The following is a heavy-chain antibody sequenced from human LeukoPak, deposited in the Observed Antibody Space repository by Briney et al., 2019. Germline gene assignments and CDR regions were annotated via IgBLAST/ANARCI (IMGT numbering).Heavy chain of an antibody. D-gene: IGHD6-19*01. CDR3: ARGWLVRHYYCYYGMDV. Sequence: SETLSLTCTVSGGSISSYYWSWIRQPPGKGLEWIGYIYYSGSTNYNPSLKSRVTIPVDTSKNQFSLKLSSVTAADTAVYYCARGWLVRHYYCYYGMDVWGQGTTVTVSS. CDR1: GGSISSYY. V-gene: IGHV4-59*08. J-gene: IGHJ6*02. CDR2: IYYSGST.